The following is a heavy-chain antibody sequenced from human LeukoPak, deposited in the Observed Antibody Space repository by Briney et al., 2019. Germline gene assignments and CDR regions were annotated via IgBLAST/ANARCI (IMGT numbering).Heavy chain of an antibody. J-gene: IGHJ4*02. CDR1: GDSISRSY. CDR3: ARVGDYGDYHFDY. Sequence: SETLSLTCKVSGDSISRSYWSWIRQPPGRGLEWLGYIYNSGSTNYNPSLKSRVTISVDTSKNQFSLKLSSVTAADTAVYYCARVGDYGDYHFDYWGQGTLVTVSS. V-gene: IGHV4-59*01. CDR2: IYNSGST. D-gene: IGHD4-17*01.